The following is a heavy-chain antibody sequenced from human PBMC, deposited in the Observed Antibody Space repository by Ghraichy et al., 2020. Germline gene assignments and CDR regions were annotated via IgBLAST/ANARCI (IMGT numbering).Heavy chain of an antibody. CDR1: GFTFDDYA. CDR2: ISWNSGSI. V-gene: IGHV3-9*01. J-gene: IGHJ6*02. Sequence: GGSLRLSCAASGFTFDDYAMHWVRQAPGKGLEWVSGISWNSGSIGYADSVKGRFTISRDNAKNSLYLQMNSLRAEDTALYYCAKDMPPHWGYCSSTSCHTEFGYYYYGMDVWGQGTTVTVSS. CDR3: AKDMPPHWGYCSSTSCHTEFGYYYYGMDV. D-gene: IGHD2-2*01.